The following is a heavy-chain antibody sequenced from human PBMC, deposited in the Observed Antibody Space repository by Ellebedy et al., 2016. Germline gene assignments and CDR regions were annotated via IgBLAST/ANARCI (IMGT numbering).Heavy chain of an antibody. CDR2: VDTRGST. CDR1: GYSISSSFY. J-gene: IGHJ4*02. D-gene: IGHD6-19*01. V-gene: IGHV4-4*07. Sequence: SETLSLTXSVSGYSISSSFYWGWIRQSAGKGLEWIGRVDTRGSTDYNPSLKSRVTMSMDTSMNQFSLRLSSVTASDTAVYYCARMWAVAGKSDYFDYWGQGTLVTVSS. CDR3: ARMWAVAGKSDYFDY.